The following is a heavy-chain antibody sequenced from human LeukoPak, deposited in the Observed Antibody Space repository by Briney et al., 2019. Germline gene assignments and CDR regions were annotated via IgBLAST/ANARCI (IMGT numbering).Heavy chain of an antibody. CDR3: ARERNSLDY. CDR2: ISAYNGNT. CDR1: GYTFTSYY. Sequence: EASVKVSCKASGYTFTSYYMHWVRQAPGQGLEWIGWISAYNGNTNYAQKLQGRVTMTTDTSTSTAYMELRSLRSDDTAVYYCARERNSLDYWGQGTLATVSS. V-gene: IGHV1-18*04. D-gene: IGHD2/OR15-2a*01. J-gene: IGHJ4*02.